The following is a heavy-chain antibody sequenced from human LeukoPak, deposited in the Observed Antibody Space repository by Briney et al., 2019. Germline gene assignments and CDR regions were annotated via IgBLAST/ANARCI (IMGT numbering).Heavy chain of an antibody. CDR1: GYTFTSYG. Sequence: GASVKVSCKASGYTFTSYGISWVRQAPGQGLEWMGWISAYNGNTNYAQKLQGRVTMTTDTSTSTAYMELRSLRSDDTAVYYCARGRGSHYYRSGSYYNGGDYWGQGTLVTVSS. CDR2: ISAYNGNT. J-gene: IGHJ4*02. CDR3: ARGRGSHYYRSGSYYNGGDY. D-gene: IGHD3-10*01. V-gene: IGHV1-18*01.